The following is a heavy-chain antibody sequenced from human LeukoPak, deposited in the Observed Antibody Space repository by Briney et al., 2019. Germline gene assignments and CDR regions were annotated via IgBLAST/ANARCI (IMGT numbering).Heavy chain of an antibody. CDR1: GGSIINYY. V-gene: IGHV4-59*01. J-gene: IGHJ6*03. CDR2: IYYTGST. Sequence: SETLSLICTVSGGSIINYYWSWIRQSPGKELEWIGYIYYTGSTSYNPSLKSRVAISVDTSKNQFSLKLSSVTAADTAVYYCARATSWSYYHMDVWAKGTPVTVSS. CDR3: ARATSWSYYHMDV.